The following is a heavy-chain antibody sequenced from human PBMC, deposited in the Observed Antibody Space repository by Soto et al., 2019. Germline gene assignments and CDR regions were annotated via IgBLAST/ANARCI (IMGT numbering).Heavy chain of an antibody. CDR1: GFTFSSYG. V-gene: IGHV3-30*03. Sequence: GGSLRLSCAASGFTFSSYGMHWVRQAPGKGLEWVAVISYDGSNKYYADSVKGRFTISRDNAKNTLYLQMNSLRDEDTAVYYCARLTTYYDFWSGLVGIYYGMDVWGQGTTVTVSS. CDR3: ARLTTYYDFWSGLVGIYYGMDV. D-gene: IGHD3-3*01. J-gene: IGHJ6*02. CDR2: ISYDGSNK.